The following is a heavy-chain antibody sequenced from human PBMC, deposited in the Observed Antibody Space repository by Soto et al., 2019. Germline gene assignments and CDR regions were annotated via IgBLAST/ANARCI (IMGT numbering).Heavy chain of an antibody. CDR3: VRQTTVVPYYFDY. Sequence: GGSLRLSCAASGFTFSSYAMNWVRQAPGKGLEWVSSISSSGSYIYYADSVKGRFTISRDNTKNSLYLQMNSVRAEDTAVYYCVRQTTVVPYYFDYWGQGTMVTVSS. D-gene: IGHD4-17*01. V-gene: IGHV3-21*01. CDR2: ISSSGSYI. CDR1: GFTFSSYA. J-gene: IGHJ4*02.